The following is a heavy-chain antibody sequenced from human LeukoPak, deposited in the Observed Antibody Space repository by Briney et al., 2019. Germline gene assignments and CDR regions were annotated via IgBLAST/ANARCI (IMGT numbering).Heavy chain of an antibody. CDR1: GFTFSSFS. D-gene: IGHD3-10*01. Sequence: GGSLRLSCAASGFTFSSFSMNWVRQAPGKGLEWVSSISSSSSYIYYADSVKGRFTISRDNAKNSLYLQMNSLRAEDTAVYYCASAVYYGSGSRDYWGQGTLVTVSS. CDR3: ASAVYYGSGSRDY. CDR2: ISSSSSYI. V-gene: IGHV3-21*01. J-gene: IGHJ4*02.